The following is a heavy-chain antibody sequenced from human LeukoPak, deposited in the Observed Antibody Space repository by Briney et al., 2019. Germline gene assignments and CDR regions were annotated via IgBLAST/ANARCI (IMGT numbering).Heavy chain of an antibody. Sequence: GVSLKISCKGSGYSFTSYWIAWVRQMPGKGLEWMGILYPGDSDTRSSPSFQGQVAISADKSISTDYLQWSSLKASDTAMYYCARQDCSSTSCYTNFDYWGQGTLVTVSS. J-gene: IGHJ4*02. CDR1: GYSFTSYW. V-gene: IGHV5-51*01. CDR2: LYPGDSDT. CDR3: ARQDCSSTSCYTNFDY. D-gene: IGHD2-2*02.